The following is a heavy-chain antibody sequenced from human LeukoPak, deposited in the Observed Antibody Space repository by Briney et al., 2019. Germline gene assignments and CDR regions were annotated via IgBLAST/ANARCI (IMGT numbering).Heavy chain of an antibody. CDR2: IYTSGST. V-gene: IGHV4-61*02. CDR1: GSSISSGSYY. Sequence: PSETLSLTCTVSGSSISSGSYYWSWIRQPAGKGLEWIGRIYTSGSTNYNPSLKSRVTISVDTSKNQFSLKLSSVTAADTAVYYCARVKGYCTNGVCYSPGGDYWGQGTLVTVSS. CDR3: ARVKGYCTNGVCYSPGGDY. D-gene: IGHD2-8*01. J-gene: IGHJ4*02.